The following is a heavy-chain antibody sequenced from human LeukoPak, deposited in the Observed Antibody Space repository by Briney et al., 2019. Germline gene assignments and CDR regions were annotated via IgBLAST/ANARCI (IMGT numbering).Heavy chain of an antibody. Sequence: SETLSLTCSVSGDSSSNEYWNWIRQPPGKGLEWIGYIYHSGSTNYNPSLQSRVTISVDTSKNQFSLNLNSVTAADTAVYYCARGGAARLHFQNWGQGTLVTVSS. CDR1: GDSSSNEY. J-gene: IGHJ1*01. V-gene: IGHV4-59*01. CDR3: ARGGAARLHFQN. CDR2: IYHSGST. D-gene: IGHD6-6*01.